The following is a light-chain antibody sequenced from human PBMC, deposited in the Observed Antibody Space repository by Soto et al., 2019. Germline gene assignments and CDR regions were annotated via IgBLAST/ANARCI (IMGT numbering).Light chain of an antibody. CDR2: END. V-gene: IGLV1-51*02. Sequence: QCVLTQPHSVSAAPGQTVTISCTGGRGNIGNYYVSWHQQLPGTAPKLLIYENDKRRSGITDRFSGSKSGTSATMGITGLQTGDEADYYCGIWDSSLSIFVFGTATKVIVL. J-gene: IGLJ1*01. CDR1: RGNIGNYY. CDR3: GIWDSSLSIFV.